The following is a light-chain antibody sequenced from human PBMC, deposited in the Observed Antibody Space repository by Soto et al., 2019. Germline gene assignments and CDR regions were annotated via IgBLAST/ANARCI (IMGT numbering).Light chain of an antibody. Sequence: QSALTQPPSASGSPGQSVTISCTGTTSDVGDYNYVSWYQQHPGKAPKLIIYGVTKRPSGVPDRFSGSKSGNTASLTVSGLQAEDEADYYCSSFAGSNNLVFGGGTKVTVL. CDR1: TSDVGDYNY. CDR3: SSFAGSNNLV. J-gene: IGLJ3*02. V-gene: IGLV2-8*01. CDR2: GVT.